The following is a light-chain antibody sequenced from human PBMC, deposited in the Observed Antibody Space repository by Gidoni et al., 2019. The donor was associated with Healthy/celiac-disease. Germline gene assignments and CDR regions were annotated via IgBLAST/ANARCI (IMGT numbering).Light chain of an antibody. CDR1: PSVSSSY. CDR2: GAS. J-gene: IGKJ5*01. CDR3: QQYGSAPIT. V-gene: IGKV3-20*01. Sequence: EIVLTQSPGTLSLSPGERATLSCRASPSVSSSYLAWYQQKPGPAPRLRIYGASNRAPGIPDRFSGSGSGTDFTLTISRLVPEDFAVYYCQQYGSAPITFGQGTRLEIK.